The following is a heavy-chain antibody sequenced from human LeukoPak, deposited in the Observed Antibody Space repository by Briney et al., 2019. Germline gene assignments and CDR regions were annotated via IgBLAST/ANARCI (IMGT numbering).Heavy chain of an antibody. J-gene: IGHJ4*02. CDR2: IYYSGST. D-gene: IGHD3-3*01. CDR3: ASTEETIFGVGIPF. Sequence: SETLSLTCTVSGGSISSSSYYWGWIRQPPGKGLEWIGSIYYSGSTYYNPSLKSRVTISVDTSKNQFSLKLSSVTAADTAVYYCASTEETIFGVGIPFWGQGTLVTVSS. CDR1: GGSISSSSYY. V-gene: IGHV4-39*01.